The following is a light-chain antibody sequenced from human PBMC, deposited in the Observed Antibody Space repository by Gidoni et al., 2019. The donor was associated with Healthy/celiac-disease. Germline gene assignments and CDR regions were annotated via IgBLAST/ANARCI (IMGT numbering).Light chain of an antibody. Sequence: SALTQPASVSLSPGHSITISCTRTSSDVGGYNYVAWYQQHTGKAPKLIIYEVSNRPSGVPDRFSGSKSGNTASLTISGLQAEDEDDYYCSSYTSSSTLYVFGTGTKVTVL. CDR1: SSDVGGYNY. J-gene: IGLJ1*01. V-gene: IGLV2-14*01. CDR2: EVS. CDR3: SSYTSSSTLYV.